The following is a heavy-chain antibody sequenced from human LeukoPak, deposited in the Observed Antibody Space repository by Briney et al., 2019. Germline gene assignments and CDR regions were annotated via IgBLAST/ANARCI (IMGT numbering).Heavy chain of an antibody. D-gene: IGHD3-10*01. J-gene: IGHJ4*02. CDR2: ISYDGSNK. Sequence: PGGSLRLSCAASGFTFSIYGMHWVRQAPGKGLEWVAVISYDGSNKYYADSVKGRFTISRDNSKNTLYLQMNSLRAEDTAVYYCAKDLAGSFDYWGQGTLVTVSS. CDR1: GFTFSIYG. V-gene: IGHV3-30*18. CDR3: AKDLAGSFDY.